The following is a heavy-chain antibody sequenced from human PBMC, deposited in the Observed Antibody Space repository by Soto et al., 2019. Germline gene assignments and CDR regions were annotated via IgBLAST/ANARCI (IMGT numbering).Heavy chain of an antibody. D-gene: IGHD3-3*01. Sequence: GGSLRLSCAASGYTFSDYYMSWIRQAPGKGLEWISYIDTSSTKIYYADSVKGRFTISRDNAKNSLYLEMNSLRDEDTAVYYCASHYDMWSGYLSPVDYWGQGPLVTVSS. V-gene: IGHV3-11*01. CDR1: GYTFSDYY. CDR2: IDTSSTKI. CDR3: ASHYDMWSGYLSPVDY. J-gene: IGHJ4*02.